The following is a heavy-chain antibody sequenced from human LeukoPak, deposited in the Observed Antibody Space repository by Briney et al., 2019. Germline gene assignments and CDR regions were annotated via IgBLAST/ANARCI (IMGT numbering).Heavy chain of an antibody. CDR3: ARDLPCPYYYHRSGYPRADY. CDR1: GYTFTSYG. D-gene: IGHD3-22*01. J-gene: IGHJ4*02. Sequence: ASVKVSCKASGYTFTSYGISWVRQAPGQGLEWMGWISAYNGNTNYAQKLQGRVTMTTDTSTSTAYMELRSLRSDDTAVYYCARDLPCPYYYHRSGYPRADYWGQGTLVTVSS. CDR2: ISAYNGNT. V-gene: IGHV1-18*01.